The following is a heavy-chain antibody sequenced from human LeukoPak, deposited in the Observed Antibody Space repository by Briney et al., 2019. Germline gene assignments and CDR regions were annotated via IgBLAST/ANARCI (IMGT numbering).Heavy chain of an antibody. Sequence: PGGSLRLSCAASGFTFSSYGMSWVRPAPGKGLEWVSAISGSGGSTYYADSVKGRFTISRDNSKNTLYLQMNSLRAEDTAVYYCAKGTSSGSYHPLVGYFDYWGQGTLVTVSS. J-gene: IGHJ4*02. V-gene: IGHV3-23*01. CDR1: GFTFSSYG. CDR2: ISGSGGST. D-gene: IGHD3-10*01. CDR3: AKGTSSGSYHPLVGYFDY.